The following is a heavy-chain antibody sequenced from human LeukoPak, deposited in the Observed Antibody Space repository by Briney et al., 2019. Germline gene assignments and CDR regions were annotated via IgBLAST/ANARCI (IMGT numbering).Heavy chain of an antibody. V-gene: IGHV4-38-2*01. CDR2: IYHRRST. Sequence: SETLSLTCAVSGYSISSGYYWGWIRQPPGKVLEMIGSIYHRRSTYYNPSLKSRVTISVETFKNQFSLKLSSVTAADTAVYYCARPETYCTNGVCYGPFSFDYWGQGTLVTVSS. CDR1: GYSISSGYY. CDR3: ARPETYCTNGVCYGPFSFDY. J-gene: IGHJ4*02. D-gene: IGHD2-8*01.